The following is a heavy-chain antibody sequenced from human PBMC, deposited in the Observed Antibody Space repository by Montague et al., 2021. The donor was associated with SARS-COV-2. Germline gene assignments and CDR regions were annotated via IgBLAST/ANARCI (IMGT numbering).Heavy chain of an antibody. J-gene: IGHJ4*02. CDR1: GGSFSGYY. CDR3: ARWDPQTLTLIGLRGKSASDY. CDR2: ISHSGTT. Sequence: SETLSLTCAVYGGSFSGYYWTWIRQSPGKGLEWIAEISHSGTTNYNFNPSLRSRVTISVDTSKSQFSLKLSSVTAADTGVYYCARWDPQTLTLIGLRGKSASDYWGQGTLVTVSS. D-gene: IGHD4-23*01. V-gene: IGHV4-34*01.